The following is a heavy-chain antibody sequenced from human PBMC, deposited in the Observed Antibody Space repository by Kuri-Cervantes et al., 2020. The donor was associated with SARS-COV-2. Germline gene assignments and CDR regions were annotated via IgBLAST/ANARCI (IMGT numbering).Heavy chain of an antibody. CDR3: ARDYGDY. Sequence: SETLSLTCAVYGGSFSGYYWSWIRQPPGKGLEWIGEINHSGSTNYNPSLKSRVTISVDTSKNQFSLKLSSVTAADTAVYYCARDYGDYWGQGTMVTVSS. CDR1: GGSFSGYY. V-gene: IGHV4-34*01. CDR2: INHSGST. J-gene: IGHJ4*03. D-gene: IGHD4-17*01.